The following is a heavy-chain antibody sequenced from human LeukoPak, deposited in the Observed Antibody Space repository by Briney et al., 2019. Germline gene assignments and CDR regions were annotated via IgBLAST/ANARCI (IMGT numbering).Heavy chain of an antibody. J-gene: IGHJ4*02. D-gene: IGHD2-15*01. CDR3: ARDRYCSDSSSPQFDY. Sequence: GGSLRLSCTASGFTFSHYWMNWVRQAPGKGLQWVADIKQDESEKYYADSVKGRFTISRDNAKNSMYLQMNSLRAEDTAVYYCARDRYCSDSSSPQFDYWGQGTLVTVSS. V-gene: IGHV3-7*01. CDR2: IKQDESEK. CDR1: GFTFSHYW.